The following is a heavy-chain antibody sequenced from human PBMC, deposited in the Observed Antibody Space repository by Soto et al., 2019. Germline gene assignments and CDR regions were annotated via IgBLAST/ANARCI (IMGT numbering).Heavy chain of an antibody. D-gene: IGHD3-9*01. CDR2: INSDGSST. J-gene: IGHJ6*02. Sequence: PEGPLRHSCSASGFTFSSYWVHWVRQAPGKGLVWVSRINSDGSSTSYADSVKGRFTISRDNAKNTLYLQMNSLRAEDTAVYYYARESVLRNTAYTEIDAWGQDTTLPVSS. CDR3: ARESVLRNTAYTEIDA. CDR1: GFTFSSYW. V-gene: IGHV3-74*01.